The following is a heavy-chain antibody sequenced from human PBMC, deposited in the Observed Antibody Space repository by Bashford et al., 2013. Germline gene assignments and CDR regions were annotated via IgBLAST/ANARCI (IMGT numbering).Heavy chain of an antibody. J-gene: IGHJ3*02. CDR1: GYTFTGYY. D-gene: IGHD3-22*01. V-gene: IGHV1-2*02. CDR3: ARDLTHYYDSSGPHDAFDI. CDR2: INPNSGGT. Sequence: VASVKVSCKASGYTFTGYYMHWVRQAPGQGLEWMGWINPNSGGTNYAQKFQGRVTMTRDTSISTAYMELSRLRSDDTAVYYCARDLTHYYDSSGPHDAFDIWGQGTMVTVSS.